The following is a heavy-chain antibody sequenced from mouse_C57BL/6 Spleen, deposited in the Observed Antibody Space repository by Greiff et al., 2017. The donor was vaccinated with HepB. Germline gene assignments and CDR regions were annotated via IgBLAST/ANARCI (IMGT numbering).Heavy chain of an antibody. CDR1: GFTFSDYY. Sequence: EVKLVESGGGLVQPGGSLKLSCAASGFTFSDYYMYWVRQTPEKRLEWVAYISNGGGSTYYPDTVKGRFTISRDNAKNTLYLQMSRLKSEDTAMYYCASHEGLRRDWYFDVWGTGTTVTVSS. D-gene: IGHD2-4*01. V-gene: IGHV5-12*01. J-gene: IGHJ1*03. CDR2: ISNGGGST. CDR3: ASHEGLRRDWYFDV.